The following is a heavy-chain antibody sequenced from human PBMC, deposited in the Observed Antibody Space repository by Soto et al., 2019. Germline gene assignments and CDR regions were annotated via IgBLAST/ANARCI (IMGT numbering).Heavy chain of an antibody. CDR3: ARLYCSSSTCDSWFDP. D-gene: IGHD2-2*01. Sequence: PGESLKISCTGFGYTFTTFWISWVRQMPGRGLEWMGRIDPRDSYTNYSPSFQGHVTIPVDKSISTAYLQWGSLKASDTAMYYCARLYCSSSTCDSWFDPWGQGTLVTVSS. CDR1: GYTFTTFW. V-gene: IGHV5-10-1*01. J-gene: IGHJ5*02. CDR2: IDPRDSYT.